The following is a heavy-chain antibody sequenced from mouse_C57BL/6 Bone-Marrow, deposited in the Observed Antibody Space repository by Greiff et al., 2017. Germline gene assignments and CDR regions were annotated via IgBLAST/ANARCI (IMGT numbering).Heavy chain of an antibody. Sequence: QVQLKQSGPELVKPGASVKISCKASGYSFTSYYIHWVKQRPGQGLEWIGWIYPGSGNTKYNEKFKGKATLPADTSSSTAYMQLSSLTSEDSAVYYCARDYHYYGSSYEGFAYWGQGTLVTVSA. V-gene: IGHV1-66*01. CDR1: GYSFTSYY. D-gene: IGHD1-1*01. CDR3: ARDYHYYGSSYEGFAY. J-gene: IGHJ3*01. CDR2: IYPGSGNT.